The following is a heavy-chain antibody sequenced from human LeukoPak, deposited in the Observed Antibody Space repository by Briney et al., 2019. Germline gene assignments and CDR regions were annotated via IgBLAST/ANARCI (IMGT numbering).Heavy chain of an antibody. Sequence: SETLSLTCAVYGASFSGYYWSWVRQPPGKGLEWLGEINLGGSTNYNPSLKSRVTISLDTSKKQFSLKLNPVTAADTATPICSKGRRVIMIQGANRVNQWIDPWGQGTLVTVSS. CDR3: SKGRRVIMIQGANRVNQWIDP. V-gene: IGHV4-34*01. CDR2: INLGGST. CDR1: GASFSGYY. J-gene: IGHJ5*02. D-gene: IGHD3-16*01.